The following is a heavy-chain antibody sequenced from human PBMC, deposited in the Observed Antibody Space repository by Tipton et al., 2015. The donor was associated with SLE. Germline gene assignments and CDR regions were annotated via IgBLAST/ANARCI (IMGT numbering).Heavy chain of an antibody. CDR2: IYHSGST. V-gene: IGHV4-38-2*01. D-gene: IGHD1-26*01. CDR3: ARLSGGSYGY. J-gene: IGHJ4*02. Sequence: GLVKPSETLSLTCAVSGYSISSGYYWGWIRQPPGKGLEWIGSIYHSGSTYYNPSLKSRITISVDTSKNQFSLKLSSVTAADTAVYYCARLSGGSYGYWGQGTLVTVSS. CDR1: GYSISSGYY.